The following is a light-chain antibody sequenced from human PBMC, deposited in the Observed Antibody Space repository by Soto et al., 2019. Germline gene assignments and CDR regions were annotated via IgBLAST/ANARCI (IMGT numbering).Light chain of an antibody. J-gene: IGKJ5*01. CDR2: DAS. Sequence: EIVMTQSPATLSVSPGERATLSCRASLSVSSTLAWYQHKSGQAPRLLIYDASTRAAGVPARFSASGSGTEFTLTISSLQSEDFATYYCQQYNNYITFGQGTRLEIK. CDR3: QQYNNYIT. CDR1: LSVSST. V-gene: IGKV3-15*01.